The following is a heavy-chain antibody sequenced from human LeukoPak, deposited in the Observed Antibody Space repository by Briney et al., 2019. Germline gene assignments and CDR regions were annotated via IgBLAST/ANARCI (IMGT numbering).Heavy chain of an antibody. D-gene: IGHD3-3*01. Sequence: GGSLRLSCAASGFTFSNYWMSWVRQAPGKGLEWVANIKQDGSVKQYVDSIKGRFTISRDNAKNTLYLQMDSLRVEDTAIYYCARFSRVEWSFWGQGTLVTVSS. CDR3: ARFSRVEWSF. CDR1: GFTFSNYW. V-gene: IGHV3-7*01. J-gene: IGHJ4*02. CDR2: IKQDGSVK.